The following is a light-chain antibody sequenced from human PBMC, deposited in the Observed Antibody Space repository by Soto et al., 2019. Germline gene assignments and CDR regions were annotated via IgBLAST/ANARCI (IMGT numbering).Light chain of an antibody. CDR2: TNN. V-gene: IGLV1-44*01. CDR1: SSNIGLNT. J-gene: IGLJ1*01. Sequence: QSVLTQPPSASGTPGQTVTISCSGGSSNIGLNTVNWYQQLPGTAPTLLIYTNNQRPAGVPDRVSCSKSGSVASLSISGLQSEDEDDDYCAAWDDSLNGYVFGTGTKLTVL. CDR3: AAWDDSLNGYV.